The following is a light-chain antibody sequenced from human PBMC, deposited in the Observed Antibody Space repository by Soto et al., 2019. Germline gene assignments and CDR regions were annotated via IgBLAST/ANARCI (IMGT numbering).Light chain of an antibody. CDR2: GAS. Sequence: SVLTQSPGTLSLSPGERATLSCRASQSVIRNYLAWYQQKSGQAPRLLIYGASSRATGIPDRFSGSGSGTDFTLSISRLEPEDFAVYFCQQYGSSPWTFGQGTKVDIK. V-gene: IGKV3-20*01. CDR1: QSVIRNY. CDR3: QQYGSSPWT. J-gene: IGKJ1*01.